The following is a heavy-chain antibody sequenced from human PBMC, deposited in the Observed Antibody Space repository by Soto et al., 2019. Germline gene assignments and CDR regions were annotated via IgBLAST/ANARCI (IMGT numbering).Heavy chain of an antibody. CDR1: GGSISSSNYY. CDR2: IYYSGST. Sequence: QLQLQESGPGLVKPSETLSLTCTVAGGSISSSNYYWGWIRQPPGKGLEWIVRIYYSGSTYYNPSLKSRGTISVHTSKNEFSLKLSSVTAADTAVYYCARLRYQGWFDPWGQGTLVTVSS. V-gene: IGHV4-39*01. D-gene: IGHD3-9*01. CDR3: ARLRYQGWFDP. J-gene: IGHJ5*02.